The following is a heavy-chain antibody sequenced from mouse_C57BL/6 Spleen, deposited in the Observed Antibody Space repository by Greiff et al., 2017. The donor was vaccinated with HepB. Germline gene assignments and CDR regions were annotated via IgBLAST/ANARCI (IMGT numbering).Heavy chain of an antibody. J-gene: IGHJ1*03. V-gene: IGHV1-69*01. CDR3: ARLDGNYEYFDV. CDR1: GYTFTSYW. Sequence: VQLQQSGAELVMPGASVKLSCKASGYTFTSYWMHWVKQRPGQGLEWIGEIDPSDSYTNYNQKFKGKSTLTVDKSSSTAYMQLSSLTSEDSAVYYCARLDGNYEYFDVWGTGTTVTVSS. D-gene: IGHD2-1*01. CDR2: IDPSDSYT.